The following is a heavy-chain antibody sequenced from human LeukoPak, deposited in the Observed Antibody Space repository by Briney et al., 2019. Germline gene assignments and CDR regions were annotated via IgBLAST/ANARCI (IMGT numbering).Heavy chain of an antibody. CDR3: ARTVTTSSYYFDY. D-gene: IGHD4-17*01. CDR2: ISVYDGKR. J-gene: IGHJ4*02. V-gene: IGHV1-18*01. Sequence: GASVTLSFTAAGYSFTINSVSWVRQAPGQGKERMGWISVYDGKRNYAQKLRGRGTITTDTSTSTAYMDLRSLRSDHTALYYCARTVTTSSYYFDYWGQGTLVTVSS. CDR1: GYSFTINS.